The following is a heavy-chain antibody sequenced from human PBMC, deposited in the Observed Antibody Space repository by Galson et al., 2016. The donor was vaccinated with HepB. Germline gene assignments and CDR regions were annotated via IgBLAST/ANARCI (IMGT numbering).Heavy chain of an antibody. V-gene: IGHV3-23*01. CDR2: ISSSGDKT. Sequence: SCAASGFTFSSFAMSWVRQSPGKGLEWVSGISSSGDKTHYADFVKGRFTVSRDNSKNTLSLQTNSLRAEDTAVYWCAKDTPSTHSIYVAFALWGQGTMVTVSS. J-gene: IGHJ3*01. CDR1: GFTFSSFA. D-gene: IGHD2-15*01. CDR3: AKDTPSTHSIYVAFAL.